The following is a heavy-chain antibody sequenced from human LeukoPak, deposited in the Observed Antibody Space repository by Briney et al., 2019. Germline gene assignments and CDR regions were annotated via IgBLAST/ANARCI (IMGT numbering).Heavy chain of an antibody. V-gene: IGHV3-11*06. CDR3: ARDSGVAVAGTGWFDP. CDR2: ISSSSSYT. D-gene: IGHD6-19*01. Sequence: GGSLRLSCAASGFTFSDYYMSWSRQAPGKGVEWVSYISSSSSYTNYADSVKGRFTISRDNAKNSLYLQMNSLRAEDTAVYYCARDSGVAVAGTGWFDPWGQGTLVTVSS. CDR1: GFTFSDYY. J-gene: IGHJ5*02.